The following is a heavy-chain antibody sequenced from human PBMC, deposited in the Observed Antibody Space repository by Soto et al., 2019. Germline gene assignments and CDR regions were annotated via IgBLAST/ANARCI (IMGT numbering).Heavy chain of an antibody. CDR2: ISYDGSNN. CDR3: AKDIVKYTYGACDY. Sequence: GGSLRLSCAASGFTFSSYGMYWVRQAPGKGLEWVAAISYDGSNNYHADSVKGRFTISRDNSKNTLYLQLNSLRTEDTAVYYCAKDIVKYTYGACDYWGQGVLVTVSS. V-gene: IGHV3-30*18. D-gene: IGHD5-18*01. J-gene: IGHJ4*02. CDR1: GFTFSSYG.